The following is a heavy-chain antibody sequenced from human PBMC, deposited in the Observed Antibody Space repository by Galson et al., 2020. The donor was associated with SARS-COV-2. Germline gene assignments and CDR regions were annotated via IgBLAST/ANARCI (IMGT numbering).Heavy chain of an antibody. CDR1: GYTFTNYA. V-gene: IGHV1-18*01. CDR2: ISAYNGNT. CDR3: ARERGVFVRFRELYPFDY. Sequence: ASVKVSCKASGYTFTNYAVSWVRQAPGQGLEWMGWISAYNGNTNYAQQFQGRVTMTTDTPTSTAHMELRSLRSDDTAIYYCARERGVFVRFRELYPFDYGGQGTLVTVSS. J-gene: IGHJ4*02. D-gene: IGHD3-10*01.